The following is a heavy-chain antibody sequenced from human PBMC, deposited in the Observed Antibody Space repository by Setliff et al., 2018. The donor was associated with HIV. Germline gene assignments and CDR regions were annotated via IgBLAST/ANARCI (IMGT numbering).Heavy chain of an antibody. D-gene: IGHD3-16*02. V-gene: IGHV3-7*01. CDR3: ARENDYVWGNYRYSFDY. J-gene: IGHJ4*02. Sequence: GGSLRLSCAASGFTFRSHWMTWVRQAPGKGLEWVANIKQDGSEKYYVDSVKGRFSISRDNPKNSLYLQMNSLRADDTAVYYCARENDYVWGNYRYSFDYWGQGTLVTVSS. CDR1: GFTFRSHW. CDR2: IKQDGSEK.